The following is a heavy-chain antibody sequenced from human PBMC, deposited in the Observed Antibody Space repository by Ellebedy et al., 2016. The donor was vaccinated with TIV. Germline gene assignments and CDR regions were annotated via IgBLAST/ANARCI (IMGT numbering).Heavy chain of an antibody. CDR3: TKRADNWGFFDY. CDR2: VSESDCRT. D-gene: IGHD1-1*01. J-gene: IGHJ4*02. V-gene: IGHV3-23*01. CDR1: GFTFSDYV. Sequence: PGGSLRLSCAASGFTFSDYVMAWVRQVPGKGLEWVSAVSESDCRTFYADSVKGRFTISRDNSKNTLFLQMNSLTAGDTAVYYCTKRADNWGFFDYWGQGTLVTVSS.